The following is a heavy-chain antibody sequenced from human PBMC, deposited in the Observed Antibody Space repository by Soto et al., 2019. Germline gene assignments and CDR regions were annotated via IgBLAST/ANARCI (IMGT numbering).Heavy chain of an antibody. CDR3: AKDKEGE. J-gene: IGHJ4*02. V-gene: IGHV3-30*18. CDR1: GFTFSDYG. CDR2: ISGDYRK. Sequence: QVQLVESGGGVVQPGGSLRLSCAGSGFTFSDYGIHWVRQAPGKGLEWVAVISGDYRKYYANFVKGRFTISRDNSQHTVYLQMSSLRAEDTGFYYCAKDKEGEWGQGTLVTVSS.